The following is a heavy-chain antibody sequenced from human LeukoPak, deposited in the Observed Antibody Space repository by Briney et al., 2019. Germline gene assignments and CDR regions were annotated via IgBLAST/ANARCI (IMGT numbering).Heavy chain of an antibody. Sequence: RGESLKISCKGSGYSFTSYWIGWVRQMPGKGLEWMGIIYPGDSDTRYSPFFQGQVTISADKSISTAYLQWSSLKASDTAMYYCARGARYCSSTSCYRFGYFDYWGQGTLVTVSS. CDR2: IYPGDSDT. V-gene: IGHV5-51*01. D-gene: IGHD2-2*01. J-gene: IGHJ4*02. CDR1: GYSFTSYW. CDR3: ARGARYCSSTSCYRFGYFDY.